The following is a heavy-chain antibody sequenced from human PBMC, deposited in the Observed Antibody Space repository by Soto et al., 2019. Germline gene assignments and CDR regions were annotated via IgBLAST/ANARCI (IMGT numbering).Heavy chain of an antibody. Sequence: QVQLQQWGAGLLKPSETLSLTCAVYGGSFSGYYWSWIRQPPGKGLEWIGEINHSGSTNYNPSLKSRVTISVDTSKNQFSLKLSSVTAADTAVYYCARAMVASEHYYMDVWGKGTTVTVSS. CDR1: GGSFSGYY. V-gene: IGHV4-34*01. CDR2: INHSGST. CDR3: ARAMVASEHYYMDV. J-gene: IGHJ6*03. D-gene: IGHD2-8*01.